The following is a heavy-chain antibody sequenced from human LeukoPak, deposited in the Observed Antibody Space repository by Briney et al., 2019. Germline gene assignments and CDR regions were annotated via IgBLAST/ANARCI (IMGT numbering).Heavy chain of an antibody. CDR3: ARDLRGITGTHDAFDI. CDR2: IIPIFGTA. V-gene: IGHV1-69*05. CDR1: RGTFSSYA. D-gene: IGHD1-20*01. Sequence: ASVKVSCKASRGTFSSYAISWVRQAPGQGLEWMGRIIPIFGTANYAQKFQGRVTITTDVSTSTAYMELSCPRSEDTAVYYCARDLRGITGTHDAFDIWGQGTMVTFSS. J-gene: IGHJ3*02.